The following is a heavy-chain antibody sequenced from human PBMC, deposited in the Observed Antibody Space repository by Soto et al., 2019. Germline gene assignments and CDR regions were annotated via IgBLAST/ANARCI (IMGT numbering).Heavy chain of an antibody. Sequence: EVQLVQSGAEVKKPGESLRISCKGSGYSFTSYWISWGRQMPGNGLEWMGRIDPSDSYTNYSPSFQGHVTISADKPISNTYLQWSSLKASDTAMYYCARQGMMTRPEYGMDVWGQGTTVTVSS. CDR2: IDPSDSYT. J-gene: IGHJ6*02. D-gene: IGHD3-16*01. CDR1: GYSFTSYW. CDR3: ARQGMMTRPEYGMDV. V-gene: IGHV5-10-1*01.